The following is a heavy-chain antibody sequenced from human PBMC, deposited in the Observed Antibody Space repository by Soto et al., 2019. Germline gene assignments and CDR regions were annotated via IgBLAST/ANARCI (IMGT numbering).Heavy chain of an antibody. CDR1: GFTVSSNY. CDR3: ARDVAAAGYYYYYGMDF. Sequence: GGSLRLSCAASGFTVSSNYMSWVRQAPGKGLEWVSVIYSGGSTYYADSVKGRFTISRDNSKNTLYLQMNSLRAEDTAVYYCARDVAAAGYYYYYGMDFWGQGTTVTVSS. V-gene: IGHV3-53*01. D-gene: IGHD6-13*01. CDR2: IYSGGST. J-gene: IGHJ6*02.